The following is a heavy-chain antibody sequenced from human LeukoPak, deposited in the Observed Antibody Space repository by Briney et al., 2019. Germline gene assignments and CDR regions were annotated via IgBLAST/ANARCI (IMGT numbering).Heavy chain of an antibody. J-gene: IGHJ4*02. Sequence: KPSETLSLTCTVSGGSISSGGYSWSWIRQPPGKGLEWIGYIYYSGSTYYNPSLKSRVTISVDTSKNQFSLKLSSVTAADTAVYYCARVPQGVPPYYFDYWGQGTLATVSS. V-gene: IGHV4-30-4*01. D-gene: IGHD1-1*01. CDR2: IYYSGST. CDR1: GGSISSGGYS. CDR3: ARVPQGVPPYYFDY.